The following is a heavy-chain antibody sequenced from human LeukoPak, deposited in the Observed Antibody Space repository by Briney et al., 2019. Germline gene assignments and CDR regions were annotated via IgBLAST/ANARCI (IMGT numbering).Heavy chain of an antibody. V-gene: IGHV3-23*01. CDR3: AKDLDDYVWRSAFDY. J-gene: IGHJ4*02. D-gene: IGHD3-16*01. CDR1: GFTFSSYA. Sequence: LPGGSLRLSCAASGFTFSSYAMSWVRQAPGKGLEWVSAISGSGGSTYYADSVKGRFTISRDNSKNTLYLQMNSLRAEDTAVYYCAKDLDDYVWRSAFDYWGQGTLVTVSS. CDR2: ISGSGGST.